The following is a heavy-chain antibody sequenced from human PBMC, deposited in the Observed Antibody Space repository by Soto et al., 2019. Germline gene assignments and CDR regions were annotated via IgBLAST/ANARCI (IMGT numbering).Heavy chain of an antibody. Sequence: QVQLVQSGGGVRKPGASVKVSCKASGYTFRNYGINWVRQAPGQGLEWMAWINTYNGNTDYAQKFQDRVTLTTDTSTSTAYMELRSLRSDDTAVYYCAKSPRNEVETDWGQGTLGIVSS. V-gene: IGHV1-18*01. CDR1: GYTFRNYG. CDR3: AKSPRNEVETD. D-gene: IGHD5-18*01. CDR2: INTYNGNT. J-gene: IGHJ4*02.